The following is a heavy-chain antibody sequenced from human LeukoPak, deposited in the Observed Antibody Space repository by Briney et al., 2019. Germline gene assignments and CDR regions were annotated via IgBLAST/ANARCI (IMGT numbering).Heavy chain of an antibody. CDR2: IIGGAGST. CDR3: ARDLSGGSYLNWFDP. J-gene: IGHJ5*02. D-gene: IGHD1-26*01. Sequence: PGGSLRLSCAASGFPFSSHGMSWVRRAPGKGLEWVSGIIGGAGSTYYADSVKGRFTISRDNSKNTLYLQMNSLRAEDTAVYYCARDLSGGSYLNWFDPWGQGTLVTVSS. CDR1: GFPFSSHG. V-gene: IGHV3-23*01.